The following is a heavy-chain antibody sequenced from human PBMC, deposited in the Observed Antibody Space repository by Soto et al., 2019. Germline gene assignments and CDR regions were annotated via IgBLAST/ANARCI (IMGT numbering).Heavy chain of an antibody. CDR3: ARTKYNWNSGDYYYYMDV. D-gene: IGHD1-7*01. Sequence: GASVKVSCKASGYTFTSYAMHWVRQAPGQRLEWMGWINVGNGNTKYSQKFQGRVTITRDTSASTAYMELSSLRSEDTAMYYFARTKYNWNSGDYYYYMDVWGKGTTVTVSS. CDR2: INVGNGNT. CDR1: GYTFTSYA. J-gene: IGHJ6*03. V-gene: IGHV1-3*01.